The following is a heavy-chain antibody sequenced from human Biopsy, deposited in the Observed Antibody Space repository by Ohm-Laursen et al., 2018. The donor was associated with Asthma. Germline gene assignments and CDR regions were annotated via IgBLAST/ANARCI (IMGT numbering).Heavy chain of an antibody. CDR3: ARKAGSCISRTCYSLDF. CDR1: GGTFNTYV. J-gene: IGHJ4*02. Sequence: SSVKVSCKSLGGTFNTYVIGWVRQAPGQGLEWMGGINSVFGTTTYPQKFQDGVTITADDSTSTVYMELSSLRSEDTAVYYCARKAGSCISRTCYSLDFWGQGTLVTVSP. D-gene: IGHD2-2*01. CDR2: INSVFGTT. V-gene: IGHV1-69*01.